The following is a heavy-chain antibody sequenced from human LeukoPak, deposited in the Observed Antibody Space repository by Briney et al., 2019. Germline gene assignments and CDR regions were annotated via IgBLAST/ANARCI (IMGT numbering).Heavy chain of an antibody. V-gene: IGHV4-39*01. CDR2: ISYSGST. J-gene: IGHJ4*02. CDR1: GGSIGSSSYY. Sequence: KPSETLSLTCTVSGGSIGSSSYYWGWIRQPPGKGLEWIGSISYSGSTYYDPSLKSRVTISADTSKNQFSLKLSSVTAADTAVYYCAGSSRRDFWSGYSYWGQGTLVTVSS. D-gene: IGHD3-3*01. CDR3: AGSSRRDFWSGYSY.